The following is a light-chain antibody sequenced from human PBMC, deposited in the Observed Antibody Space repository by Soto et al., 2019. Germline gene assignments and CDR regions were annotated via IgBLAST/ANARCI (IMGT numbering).Light chain of an antibody. CDR2: DVY. J-gene: IGLJ1*01. CDR1: RTDGDGHDY. CDR3: TSYTASSPFYV. V-gene: IGLV2-14*03. Sequence: SALTQPASVSGSPGQSIAISCIGVRTDGDGHDYVSWYQQHPGQAPQLIIYDVYNRPSGVSDRFSGSKSGNTASLVISGLQAEDEADYFCTSYTASSPFYVFGAGTKVTVL.